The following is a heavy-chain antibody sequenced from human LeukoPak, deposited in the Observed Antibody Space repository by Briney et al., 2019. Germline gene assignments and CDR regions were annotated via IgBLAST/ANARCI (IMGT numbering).Heavy chain of an antibody. CDR1: GGSISSSSYY. J-gene: IGHJ4*02. V-gene: IGHV4-39*01. CDR2: IYYSGST. CDR3: ARRWSHYGYFDY. Sequence: PSETLSLTCTVSGGSISSSSYYWGWIRQPPGKGLEWIGSIYYSGSTYYNPSLKSRVTISVDTSKNQFSLKPSSVTAADTAVYYCARRWSHYGYFDYWGQGTLVTVSS. D-gene: IGHD4-17*01.